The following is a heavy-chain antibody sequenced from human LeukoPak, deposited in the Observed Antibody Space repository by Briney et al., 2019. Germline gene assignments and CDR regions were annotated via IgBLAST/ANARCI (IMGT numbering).Heavy chain of an antibody. CDR3: ARRRGDFWSDYYAFDY. CDR2: IYYSGST. Sequence: SETLSLTCTVSGGSISNSYWSLIRQPPGKGLEWIGYIYYSGSTNYNPSLTSRVTISLDTSKNQFSLTLSSVTAADTAVYYCARRRGDFWSDYYAFDYWGQGTLVTISP. V-gene: IGHV4-59*08. D-gene: IGHD3-3*01. CDR1: GGSISNSY. J-gene: IGHJ4*02.